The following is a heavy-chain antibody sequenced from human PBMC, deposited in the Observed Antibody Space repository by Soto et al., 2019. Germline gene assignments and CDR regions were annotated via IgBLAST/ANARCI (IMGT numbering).Heavy chain of an antibody. CDR1: GGSISSGGYS. CDR2: IYHSGST. V-gene: IGHV4-30-2*01. CDR3: ARVNRNWNYLLDY. Sequence: PSETLSLTCAVSGGSISSGGYSWSWIRQPPGKGLEWIGYIYHSGSTYYNPSLKSRVTISVDRSKNQFSLKLSSVTAADTAVYYCARVNRNWNYLLDYWGQGTLVTVSS. J-gene: IGHJ4*02. D-gene: IGHD1-7*01.